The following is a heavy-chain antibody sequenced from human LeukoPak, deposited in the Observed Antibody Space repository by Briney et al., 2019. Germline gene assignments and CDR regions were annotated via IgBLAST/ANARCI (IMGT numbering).Heavy chain of an antibody. Sequence: GGSLRLSCAASGFTFSSYSMNWVRQAPGKGLEWVSYISRSSTTIYYADSVKGRFTISRDNAKNSLYLQMNSLRAEDTAVYYCASDPLSSSSFDYWGQGTLVTVSS. V-gene: IGHV3-48*01. J-gene: IGHJ4*02. CDR3: ASDPLSSSSFDY. CDR2: ISRSSTTI. CDR1: GFTFSSYS. D-gene: IGHD6-13*01.